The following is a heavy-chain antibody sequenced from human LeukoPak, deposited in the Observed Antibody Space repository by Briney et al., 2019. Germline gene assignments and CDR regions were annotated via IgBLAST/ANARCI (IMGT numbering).Heavy chain of an antibody. Sequence: GSLRLSCAASGFAFSSSDMSWVRQAPGKGLECVSVISDRGGRTYYADSVRGRFTISRDTSKNTFYLKIEGLRAEDWAIYYCTTVLVEGAAAGFHVDWGRGPLVSVSS. J-gene: IGHJ4*02. V-gene: IGHV3-23*01. CDR2: ISDRGGRT. D-gene: IGHD6-25*01. CDR3: TTVLVEGAAAGFHVD. CDR1: GFAFSSSD.